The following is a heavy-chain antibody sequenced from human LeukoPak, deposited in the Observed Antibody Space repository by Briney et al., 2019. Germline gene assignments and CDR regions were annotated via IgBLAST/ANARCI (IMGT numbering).Heavy chain of an antibody. Sequence: SGTLSLTCTVSGGSISSYYWSWIRQPPGKGLEWIGYIYYSGSTNYNPSLKSRVTISVDTSKNQFSLKLSSVTAADTAVYYCARTFYGDFDYWGQGTLVTVSS. V-gene: IGHV4-59*01. CDR2: IYYSGST. D-gene: IGHD4-17*01. CDR3: ARTFYGDFDY. CDR1: GGSISSYY. J-gene: IGHJ4*02.